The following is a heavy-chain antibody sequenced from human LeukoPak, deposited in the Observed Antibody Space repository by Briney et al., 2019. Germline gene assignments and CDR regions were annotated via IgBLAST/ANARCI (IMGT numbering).Heavy chain of an antibody. Sequence: NSSETLSLTCTVSGGSISSYYWSWIRQPPGKGPEWIGYIYYSGSTNYNPSLKSRVTISVVTSKNQFSLKLSSVTAADTAVYYCARGPPSDPWGQGTLVTVSS. J-gene: IGHJ5*02. V-gene: IGHV4-59*01. CDR3: ARGPPSDP. CDR1: GGSISSYY. CDR2: IYYSGST.